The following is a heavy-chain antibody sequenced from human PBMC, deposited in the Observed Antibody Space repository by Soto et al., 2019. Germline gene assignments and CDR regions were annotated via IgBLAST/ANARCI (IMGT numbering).Heavy chain of an antibody. CDR3: AKDPDYDILTGYYFDY. Sequence: LSLTCAASGFTFSSYAMSWVRQAPGKGLEWVSAISGSGGSTYYADSVKGRFTISRDNSKNTLYLQMNSLRAEDTAVYYCAKDPDYDILTGYYFDYWGQGTLVTVSS. V-gene: IGHV3-23*01. D-gene: IGHD3-9*01. CDR2: ISGSGGST. CDR1: GFTFSSYA. J-gene: IGHJ4*02.